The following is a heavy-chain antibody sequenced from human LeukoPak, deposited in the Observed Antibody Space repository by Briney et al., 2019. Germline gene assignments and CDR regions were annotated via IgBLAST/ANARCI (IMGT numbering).Heavy chain of an antibody. CDR1: GGSISSGSYY. CDR3: ARDSRYGGINYYMDV. D-gene: IGHD4-23*01. Sequence: SQTLSLTCTVSGGSISSGSYYWSWIRQPAGKGLEWIGRIYTSGSTNYNPSLKSRVTISVDTSKNQFSLKLSSVTAADTAVYYCARDSRYGGINYYMDVWGKGTTITVSS. CDR2: IYTSGST. J-gene: IGHJ6*03. V-gene: IGHV4-61*02.